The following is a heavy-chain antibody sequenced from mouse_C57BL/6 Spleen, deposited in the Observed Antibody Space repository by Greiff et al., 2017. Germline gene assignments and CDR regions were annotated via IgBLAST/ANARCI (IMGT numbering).Heavy chain of an antibody. D-gene: IGHD2-10*01. Sequence: VQLQQSGPELVKPGASVKISCKASGYAFSSSWMNWVKQRPGKGLEWIGRIYPGDGDTNYNGKFKGKATLTADKSSSTAYMQLSSLTSEDSAVYFCARNDLLYFDVWGTGTTVTVSS. V-gene: IGHV1-82*01. CDR2: IYPGDGDT. CDR3: ARNDLLYFDV. J-gene: IGHJ1*03. CDR1: GYAFSSSW.